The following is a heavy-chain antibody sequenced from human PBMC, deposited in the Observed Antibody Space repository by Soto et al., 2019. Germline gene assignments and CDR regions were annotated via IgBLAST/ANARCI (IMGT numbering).Heavy chain of an antibody. CDR2: IYHSGST. V-gene: IGHV4-30-2*01. CDR3: ARGRGLISSSSAGWFDP. CDR1: GGSISSGGYS. J-gene: IGHJ5*02. Sequence: SETLSLTCAVSGGSISSGGYSWSWIRQPPGKGLEWIGYIYHSGSTYYNPSLKSRVTISVDRSKNQFSLKLSSVTAADTAVYYCARGRGLISSSSAGWFDPWGQGTLVTVLL. D-gene: IGHD6-6*01.